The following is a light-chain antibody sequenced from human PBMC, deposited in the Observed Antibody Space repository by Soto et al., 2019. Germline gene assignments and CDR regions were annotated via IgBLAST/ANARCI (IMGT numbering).Light chain of an antibody. CDR1: SSDVGAYDY. CDR2: XXX. J-gene: IGLJ1*01. V-gene: IGLV2-8*01. CDR3: SSYAGSIYYV. Sequence: QSALTQPPSASGSPGQSVTISCTGTSSDVGAYDYVSWYQQHPGKAPRLLIYXXXKXXXXXXXXXXGSKSGNTASLTVSGXXXXXXXXXFCSSYAGSIYYVFGIGTKLTVL.